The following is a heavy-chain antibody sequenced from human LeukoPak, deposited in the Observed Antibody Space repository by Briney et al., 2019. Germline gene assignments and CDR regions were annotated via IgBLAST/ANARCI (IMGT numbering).Heavy chain of an antibody. CDR2: IIPILGIA. J-gene: IGHJ4*02. V-gene: IGHV1-69*04. CDR1: GGTFSSYA. CDR3: ARDPPYYYDSSTTGYFDY. D-gene: IGHD3-22*01. Sequence: ASVKVSCKASGGTFSSYAISWVRQAPGQGLEWMGRIIPILGIANYAQKFQGRVTITADKSTSTAYMELSSLRSEDTAVYYCARDPPYYYDSSTTGYFDYWGQGTLVTVSS.